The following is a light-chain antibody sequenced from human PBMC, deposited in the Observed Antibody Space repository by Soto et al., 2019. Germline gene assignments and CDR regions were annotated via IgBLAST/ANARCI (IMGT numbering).Light chain of an antibody. CDR1: QSVNTT. J-gene: IGKJ4*01. Sequence: EIVMTQSPATLSVSPVERATLSCRASQSVNTTLAWYQQKPGQAPRLLISDASTRATGIPARFSGSGSGTEFTLTISSLQSEDFAVYYCQQYNNWPQLTFGGGTKVDIK. CDR2: DAS. CDR3: QQYNNWPQLT. V-gene: IGKV3-15*01.